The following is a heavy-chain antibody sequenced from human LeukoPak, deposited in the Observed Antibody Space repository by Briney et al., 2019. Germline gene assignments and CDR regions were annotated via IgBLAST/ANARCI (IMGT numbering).Heavy chain of an antibody. CDR3: TRNPDGRNWFDP. V-gene: IGHV3-74*01. CDR1: GFTFSHHW. J-gene: IGHJ5*02. Sequence: GGSLRLSCAASGFTFSHHWMHWVRQAPGKGLVWVSHISSDEGSTTYADSVKGRFTISRDNRKNTLYLQMNSLRVEDTAMYYCTRNPDGRNWFDPWGQGTLVTVSS. D-gene: IGHD1-14*01. CDR2: ISSDEGST.